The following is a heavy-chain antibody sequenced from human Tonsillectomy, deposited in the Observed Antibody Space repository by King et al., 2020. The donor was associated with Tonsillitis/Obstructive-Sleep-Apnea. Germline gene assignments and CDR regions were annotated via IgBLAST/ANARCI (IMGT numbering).Heavy chain of an antibody. CDR2: ISSSSSSYI. V-gene: IGHV3-21*01. CDR1: GFTFSSYT. Sequence: VQLVQSGGGLVKPGGSLRLSCAASGFTFSSYTMNWVRQAPGKGLEWVSSISSSSSSYIYYADSVKGRFTISRDNAKNSLYLQMNSLRAEDTAVYYCAREEQQLVLAYYYYYMDVWGKGTTVTVSS. D-gene: IGHD6-13*01. CDR3: AREEQQLVLAYYYYYMDV. J-gene: IGHJ6*03.